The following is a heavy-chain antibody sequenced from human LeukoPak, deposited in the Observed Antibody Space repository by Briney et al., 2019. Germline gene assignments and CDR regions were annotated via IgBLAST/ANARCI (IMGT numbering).Heavy chain of an antibody. Sequence: GGSLRLSCTASGFTFGDYAMSWFRQALGKGLEWVGFIRSKAYGGTTEYAASVKGRFTISRDDSKSIAYLQMNSLKTEDTAVYYCTRDLGSGWYYDAFDIWGQGTMVTVSS. CDR2: IRSKAYGGTT. V-gene: IGHV3-49*03. CDR1: GFTFGDYA. J-gene: IGHJ3*02. D-gene: IGHD6-19*01. CDR3: TRDLGSGWYYDAFDI.